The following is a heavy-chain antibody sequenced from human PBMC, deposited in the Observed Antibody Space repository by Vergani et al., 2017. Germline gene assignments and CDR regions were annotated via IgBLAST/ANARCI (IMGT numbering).Heavy chain of an antibody. Sequence: QVQLVQSGAEVKKPGSSVKVSCKASGGTFSSYAISWVRQAPGQGLDWMGGIIPVFGTANYAQKFQGRVTITADESTSTAYMELSSLRSEDTAVYYCASLGYCSRTSCYDSFDIWGQGTMVTVSS. V-gene: IGHV1-69*01. CDR1: GGTFSSYA. CDR3: ASLGYCSRTSCYDSFDI. J-gene: IGHJ3*02. CDR2: IIPVFGTA. D-gene: IGHD2-2*01.